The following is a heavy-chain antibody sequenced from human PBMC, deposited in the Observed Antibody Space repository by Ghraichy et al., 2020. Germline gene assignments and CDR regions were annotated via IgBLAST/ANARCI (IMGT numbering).Heavy chain of an antibody. V-gene: IGHV4-34*01. J-gene: IGHJ4*02. D-gene: IGHD5-18*01. Sequence: SQTLSLTYAVYGGSFSGYYWSWIRQPPGKGLEWIGEINHSGSTNYNPSLKSRVTISVDTSKNQFSLKLSSVTAADTAVYYCARGLRIQLWLRTYYFDYWGQGTLVTVSS. CDR3: ARGLRIQLWLRTYYFDY. CDR2: INHSGST. CDR1: GGSFSGYY.